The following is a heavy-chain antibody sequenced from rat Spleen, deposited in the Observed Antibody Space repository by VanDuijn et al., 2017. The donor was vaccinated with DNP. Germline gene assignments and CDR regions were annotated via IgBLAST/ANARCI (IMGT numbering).Heavy chain of an antibody. D-gene: IGHD5-1*01. V-gene: IGHV5-31*01. J-gene: IGHJ1*01. CDR3: TRGAGSPYWSFDF. CDR2: ITGSGGGI. CDR1: GFTFNDYW. Sequence: EVQLVESGGDLVQPGRSLKLSCVAFGFTFNDYWMAWIRQVPGKGLEWLGAITGSGGGIYYSGSVKGRFTISRDNAKNTLYLQMNSLRSEDTATYYCTRGAGSPYWSFDFWGAGTVVTVSS.